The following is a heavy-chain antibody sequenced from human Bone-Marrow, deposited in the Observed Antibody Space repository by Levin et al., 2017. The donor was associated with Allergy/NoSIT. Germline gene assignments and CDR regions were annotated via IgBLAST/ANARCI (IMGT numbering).Heavy chain of an antibody. D-gene: IGHD2-15*01. Sequence: PSETLSLTCIVSGGSISSSRNYWGWIRQPPGKGLEWIGSIYYSGNTYYNPSPSLKSRVTISVDTSKNQFSLKLSSVTAADTAFYFCARHGGAHCNGGSCYPLEYSHHWGQGTLVTVSS. CDR1: GGSISSSRNY. J-gene: IGHJ1*01. V-gene: IGHV4-39*01. CDR2: IYYSGNT. CDR3: ARHGGAHCNGGSCYPLEYSHH.